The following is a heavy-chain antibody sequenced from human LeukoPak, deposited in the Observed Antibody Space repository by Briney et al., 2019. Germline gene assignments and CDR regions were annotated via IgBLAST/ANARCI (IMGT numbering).Heavy chain of an antibody. CDR3: ARLASYYDILTGYEYYFDY. CDR1: GGSISSYY. J-gene: IGHJ4*02. CDR2: TYYSGST. D-gene: IGHD3-9*01. Sequence: SPSETLSLTCTVSGGSISSYYWSWIRQPPGKGLEWIGYTYYSGSTNYNPSLKSRVTISVDTSKNQFSLKLSSVTAADTAVYYCARLASYYDILTGYEYYFDYWGQGTLVTVSS. V-gene: IGHV4-59*08.